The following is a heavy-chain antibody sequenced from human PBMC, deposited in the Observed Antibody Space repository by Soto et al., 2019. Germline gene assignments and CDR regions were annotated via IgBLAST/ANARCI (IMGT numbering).Heavy chain of an antibody. V-gene: IGHV3-64D*06. CDR2: ISSNGGST. Sequence: GGSLRLSCSASGFTFSSYAMHWVRQAPGKGLEYVSAISSNGGSTYYADSVKGRFTISRDNSKNTLYLQMSSLRAEDTAVYYCVKDRACQWIAARPSGLFDYWGQGTLVTVSS. CDR3: VKDRACQWIAARPSGLFDY. J-gene: IGHJ4*02. CDR1: GFTFSSYA. D-gene: IGHD6-6*01.